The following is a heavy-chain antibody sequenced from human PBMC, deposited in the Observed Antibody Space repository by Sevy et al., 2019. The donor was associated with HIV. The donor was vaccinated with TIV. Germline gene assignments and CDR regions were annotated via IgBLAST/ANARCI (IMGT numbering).Heavy chain of an antibody. Sequence: GGSLRLSCAASGFIFSNHGMHWVRQAPGKGLEWVAVISYDGSYKNYGDSVKGRFTISRDNSKNTLYLQMDSLRAEDTAVFYCAKEPFGGNDFASWGQGTLVTVSS. CDR2: ISYDGSYK. J-gene: IGHJ4*02. D-gene: IGHD2-15*01. CDR1: GFIFSNHG. CDR3: AKEPFGGNDFAS. V-gene: IGHV3-30*18.